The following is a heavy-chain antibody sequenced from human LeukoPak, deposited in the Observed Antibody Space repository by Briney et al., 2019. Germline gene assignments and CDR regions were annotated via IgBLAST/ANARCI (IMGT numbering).Heavy chain of an antibody. CDR3: ARGTSEGWNSNWLDP. J-gene: IGHJ5*02. Sequence: SETLSLTCSVSGDSISSYYWSWIRQPAGKGLEWIGRIFTDGSTNYNPSLKSRVTMSVDTSKNQFSLKLSSVTAADTAIYYCARGTSEGWNSNWLDPWGQGTLVTVSS. CDR2: IFTDGST. D-gene: IGHD1/OR15-1a*01. CDR1: GDSISSYY. V-gene: IGHV4-4*07.